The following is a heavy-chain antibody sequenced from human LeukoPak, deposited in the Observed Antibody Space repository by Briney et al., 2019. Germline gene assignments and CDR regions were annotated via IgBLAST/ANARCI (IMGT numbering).Heavy chain of an antibody. V-gene: IGHV3-33*06. D-gene: IGHD6-19*01. J-gene: IGHJ4*02. CDR2: IWYDGSNI. CDR1: GLTLSSSG. Sequence: PGRSLRLSCAASGLTLSSSGMHWVRQAPGKGLEWVAHIWYDGSNIYYADSVKGRFTVSRDNSKNTVYLQMNSLSTEDTAVYYCAKTTTGYSSGRYPGWPVDNWGQGTLVTVSS. CDR3: AKTTTGYSSGRYPGWPVDN.